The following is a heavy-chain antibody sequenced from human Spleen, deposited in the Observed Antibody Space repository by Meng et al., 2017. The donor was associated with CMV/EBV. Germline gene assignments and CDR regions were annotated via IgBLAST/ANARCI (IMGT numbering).Heavy chain of an antibody. CDR3: ARTIRELSDYYYGMDV. D-gene: IGHD4-17*01. J-gene: IGHJ6*02. CDR2: ISSSSSYI. V-gene: IGHV3-21*01. CDR1: GFIFEDYG. Sequence: GESLKISCTVSGFIFEDYGMTWVRQAPGMGLEWVSSISSSSSYIYYANSVRGRITVSRDNAKNSLYLRMSSLRPEDTAVYYCARTIRELSDYYYGMDVWGQGTTVTVSS.